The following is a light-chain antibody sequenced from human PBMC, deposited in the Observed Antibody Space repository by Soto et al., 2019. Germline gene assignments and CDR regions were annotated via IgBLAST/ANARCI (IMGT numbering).Light chain of an antibody. CDR3: SSYTSSSTLV. CDR1: SSDVGGYNY. Sequence: QSALTQPASVSGSPGQSITISCTGTSSDVGGYNYVSWYQQHPGKAPKLMIYEVSNRPSGVSNRFSGSKSGNTASLTISGLQAEDEADYYCSSYTSSSTLVIGGGTKVT. V-gene: IGLV2-14*01. J-gene: IGLJ2*01. CDR2: EVS.